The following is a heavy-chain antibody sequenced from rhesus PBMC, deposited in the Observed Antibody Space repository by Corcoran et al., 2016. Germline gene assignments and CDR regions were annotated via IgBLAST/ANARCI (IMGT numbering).Heavy chain of an antibody. CDR1: GGSFSSYW. D-gene: IGHD3-16*01. J-gene: IGHJ4*01. V-gene: IGHV4-80*01. Sequence: QVQLQESGPGLVKPSETLSLTCAVSGGSFSSYWRSWIRQPPGKGLGWVGGVNGNSGSTNYNPSLKSRVTISKDASKSQFSLRLNSVTAADTAVFFCARYSGGYFDCWGQGVLVTVSS. CDR3: ARYSGGYFDC. CDR2: VNGNSGST.